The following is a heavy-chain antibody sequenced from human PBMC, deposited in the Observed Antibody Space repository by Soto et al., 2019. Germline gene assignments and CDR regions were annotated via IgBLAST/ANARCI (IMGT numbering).Heavy chain of an antibody. J-gene: IGHJ1*01. CDR1: GFIFSDYA. Sequence: GGSLRLSCAASGFIFSDYAMNWVRQAPGKGLEWISRISETTTTIYYADSVKGRFTISRDNAKNSLYLQMNSLRAEDTAVYYSVRAECTRCYGFRHWGQGTLVTVSS. CDR3: VRAECTRCYGFRH. CDR2: ISETTTTI. V-gene: IGHV3-48*01. D-gene: IGHD2-2*01.